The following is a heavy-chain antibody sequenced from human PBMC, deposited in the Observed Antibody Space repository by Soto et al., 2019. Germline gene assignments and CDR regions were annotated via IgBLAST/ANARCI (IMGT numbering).Heavy chain of an antibody. CDR1: GFTFSSYA. Sequence: GGSLRLSCAASGFTFSSYAMSWVRQAPGKGLEWVSAISGSGGSTYYADSVKGRFAISRDNSKNTLYLQMNSLRAEDTAVYYCAKFGSSWPEQRPYYYYGMDVCGQGPTVTVYS. V-gene: IGHV3-23*01. CDR3: AKFGSSWPEQRPYYYYGMDV. D-gene: IGHD6-13*01. CDR2: ISGSGGST. J-gene: IGHJ6*02.